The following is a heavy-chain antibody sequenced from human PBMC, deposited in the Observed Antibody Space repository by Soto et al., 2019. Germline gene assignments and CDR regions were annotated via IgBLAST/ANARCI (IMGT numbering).Heavy chain of an antibody. J-gene: IGHJ4*02. Sequence: QVQLVQSGAEVKKPGASVKVSCKASGYTFTSYGISWVRQAPGQGLEWMGWISAYNGNTNYAQKLQGRVTMTTGTSTSTAYIELSSLRSDDTAVYYCAGPLNYDGAGSCLSYWGQGTLDTVSS. CDR2: ISAYNGNT. V-gene: IGHV1-18*04. CDR3: AGPLNYDGAGSCLSY. D-gene: IGHD3-10*01. CDR1: GYTFTSYG.